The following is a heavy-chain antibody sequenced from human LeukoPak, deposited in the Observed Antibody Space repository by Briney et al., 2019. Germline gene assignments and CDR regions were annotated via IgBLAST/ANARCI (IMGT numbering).Heavy chain of an antibody. CDR2: IYTSGST. V-gene: IGHV4-4*07. Sequence: SETLSLTCTVSGGSISSYYWSWIRQPAGKGLEWIGRIYTSGSTNYNPSLKSRVTMSVDTSKNQFSLKLSSVTAADTAVYYCARGAYIVVVPAAIRFDPWGQGTLVTVSS. J-gene: IGHJ5*02. D-gene: IGHD2-2*02. CDR3: ARGAYIVVVPAAIRFDP. CDR1: GGSISSYY.